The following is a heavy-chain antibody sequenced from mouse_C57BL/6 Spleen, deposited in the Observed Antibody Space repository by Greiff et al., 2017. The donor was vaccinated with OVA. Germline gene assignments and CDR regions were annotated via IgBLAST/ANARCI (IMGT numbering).Heavy chain of an antibody. V-gene: IGHV1-69*01. J-gene: IGHJ1*03. D-gene: IGHD1-1*01. Sequence: VQLQQSGAELVMPGASVKLSCKASGYTFTSYWMHWVKQRPGQGLEWIGEIDPSDSYTNYNQKFKGKSTLTVDKSSSTAYLQLSSLTSEDSAVHYCERRATVDWYFDVWGTGTTVTVSS. CDR1: GYTFTSYW. CDR2: IDPSDSYT. CDR3: ERRATVDWYFDV.